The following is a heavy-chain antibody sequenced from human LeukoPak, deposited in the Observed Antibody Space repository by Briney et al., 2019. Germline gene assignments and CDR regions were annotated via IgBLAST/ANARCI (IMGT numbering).Heavy chain of an antibody. CDR3: VTDWPVW. J-gene: IGHJ4*02. CDR1: GFSLGAFG. D-gene: IGHD3-16*01. CDR2: ISDRSTNI. V-gene: IGHV3-48*01. Sequence: GGSLRLSCAVSGFSLGAFGMHWARQAPGRGLEWVSYISDRSTNIYYADSVKARFTISRDNAKNSLFLQMNSLRAEDTAVYFCVTDWPVWWGQGTLVTVSS.